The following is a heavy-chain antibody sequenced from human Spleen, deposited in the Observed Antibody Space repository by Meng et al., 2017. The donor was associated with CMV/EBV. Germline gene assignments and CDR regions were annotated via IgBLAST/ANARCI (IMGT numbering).Heavy chain of an antibody. D-gene: IGHD2-21*02. Sequence: VTLQEPGPGLVKPSETLSLTCTVSGGSIRGYSWSWIRQPAGKGLEWIGRIYSSGSTNYNPSLKSRVTVSVDTSKTQFSLRLSSVTAADTAVYYCARVGAYCGGDCYLDYWGQGTLVTVSS. CDR3: ARVGAYCGGDCYLDY. J-gene: IGHJ4*02. V-gene: IGHV4-4*07. CDR1: GGSIRGYS. CDR2: IYSSGST.